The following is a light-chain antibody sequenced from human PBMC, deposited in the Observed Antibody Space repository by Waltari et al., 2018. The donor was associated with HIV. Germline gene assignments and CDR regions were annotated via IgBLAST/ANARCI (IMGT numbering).Light chain of an antibody. CDR2: DTT. J-gene: IGLJ2*01. Sequence: QSVLTQPPSVSGAPGQRVTIACTGTRSNIGAGFDVHWYQQIPGNAPKLLIYDTTSRPSGVPDRFSGSKPGTSASLAITGLQSEDEADYYCQSYDMSQSGSLVFGGGTKLTVL. CDR1: RSNIGAGFD. CDR3: QSYDMSQSGSLV. V-gene: IGLV1-40*01.